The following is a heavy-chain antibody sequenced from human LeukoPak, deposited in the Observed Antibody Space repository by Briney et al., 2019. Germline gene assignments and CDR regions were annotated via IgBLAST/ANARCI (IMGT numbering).Heavy chain of an antibody. CDR3: ARGLGTVDDSSGSDAFDI. D-gene: IGHD3-22*01. Sequence: KPSETLSLTCTVSGGSISSYYWSWIRQPPGKGLEWIGYIYYSGSTNYNPSLKSRVTISVDTSKNQFSLKLSSVTAADTAVYYCARGLGTVDDSSGSDAFDIWGQGTMVTVSS. CDR2: IYYSGST. CDR1: GGSISSYY. V-gene: IGHV4-59*12. J-gene: IGHJ3*02.